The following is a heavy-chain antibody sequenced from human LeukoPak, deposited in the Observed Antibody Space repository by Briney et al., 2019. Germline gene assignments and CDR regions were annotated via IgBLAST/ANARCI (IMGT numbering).Heavy chain of an antibody. Sequence: GGSLRLSCAASGFTFSSYSMNWVRQAPGKGLEWVSSISSSSSYIYYADSVKGRFTISRDNAKNSLYLQMNGLRAEDTAVYYCARDRSRDYDFWSGYYTKRAFDIWGQGTMVTVSS. CDR1: GFTFSSYS. J-gene: IGHJ3*02. V-gene: IGHV3-21*01. D-gene: IGHD3-3*01. CDR2: ISSSSSYI. CDR3: ARDRSRDYDFWSGYYTKRAFDI.